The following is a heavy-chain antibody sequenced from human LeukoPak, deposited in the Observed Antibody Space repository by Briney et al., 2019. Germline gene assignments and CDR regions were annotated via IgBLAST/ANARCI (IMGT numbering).Heavy chain of an antibody. CDR1: GGSISSYY. Sequence: PSETLSLTCTVSGGSISSYYWSWIRQPPGKGLEWIGYIYHSGSTYYNPSLKSRVTISVDRSKNQFSLKLSSVTAADTAVYYCARDRGYCSSTSCYKGFDYWGQGTLVTVSS. CDR2: IYHSGST. V-gene: IGHV4-59*12. J-gene: IGHJ4*02. CDR3: ARDRGYCSSTSCYKGFDY. D-gene: IGHD2-2*02.